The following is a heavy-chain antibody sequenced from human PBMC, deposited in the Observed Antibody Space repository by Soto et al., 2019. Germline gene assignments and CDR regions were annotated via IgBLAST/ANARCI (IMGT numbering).Heavy chain of an antibody. CDR1: GFTFSSYA. Sequence: QVQLVESGGGVVQPGRSLRLSCAASGFTFSSYAMHWVRQAPGKGLEWVAVISYDGSNKYYADSVKGRFTISRDNSKNTLYLQMNSLRAEDTAVYYCARDPAAAGTFDYWGQGTLVTVPS. V-gene: IGHV3-30-3*01. CDR3: ARDPAAAGTFDY. J-gene: IGHJ4*02. CDR2: ISYDGSNK. D-gene: IGHD6-13*01.